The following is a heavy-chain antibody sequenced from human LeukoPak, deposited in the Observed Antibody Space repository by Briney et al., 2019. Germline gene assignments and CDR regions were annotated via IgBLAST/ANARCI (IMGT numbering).Heavy chain of an antibody. V-gene: IGHV4-4*07. CDR2: IYTSGST. J-gene: IGHJ6*03. D-gene: IGHD3-10*01. Sequence: SETLSLTCTVSGGSISSYYWSWIRQPAGKGLEWIGRIYTSGSTNYNPSLKSRVTMSVDTSKNQCSLKLSSVTAADTAVYYCAGERFDRFGELLPYYYYYYMDVWGKGTTITVSS. CDR3: AGERFDRFGELLPYYYYYYMDV. CDR1: GGSISSYY.